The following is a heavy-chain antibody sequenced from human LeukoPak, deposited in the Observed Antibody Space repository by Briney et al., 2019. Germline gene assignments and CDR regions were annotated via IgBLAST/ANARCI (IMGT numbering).Heavy chain of an antibody. V-gene: IGHV1-8*01. Sequence: GASVKVSCKASGYTFTSYDINWVRQATGQGLEWMGWMNPNSGNTGYAQKFQGRVTMTRNTSISTAYMELSSLRSEDTAVYYCGRGGLSNFDSRGYYFIFDYWGQGTLVTGSS. CDR3: GRGGLSNFDSRGYYFIFDY. CDR1: GYTFTSYD. J-gene: IGHJ4*02. CDR2: MNPNSGNT. D-gene: IGHD3-22*01.